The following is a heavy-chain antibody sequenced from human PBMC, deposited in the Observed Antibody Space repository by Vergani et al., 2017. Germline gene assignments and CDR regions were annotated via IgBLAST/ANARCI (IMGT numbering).Heavy chain of an antibody. CDR3: AKGKRVARAYCGGDCYSFDY. D-gene: IGHD2-21*02. CDR1: GFTFSSYA. V-gene: IGHV3-23*01. J-gene: IGHJ4*02. CDR2: ISGSGGST. Sequence: EVQLLESGGGLVQPGGSLRLSCAASGFTFSSYAMSWVRQAPGKGLEWVSAISGSGGSTYYADSVKSRFTISRDNAKNTLYLQMNSLRAEDTAVYYCAKGKRVARAYCGGDCYSFDYWGQGTLVTVSS.